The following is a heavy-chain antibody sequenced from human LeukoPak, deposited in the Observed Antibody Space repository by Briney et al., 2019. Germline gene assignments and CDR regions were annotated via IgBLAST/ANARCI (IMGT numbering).Heavy chain of an antibody. CDR2: SSPYNGNT. Sequence: ASVKVSCKTSGYTFTNYGINWVRQAPGQGLEGVGWSSPYNGNTNYAQKLQGRVTMTTDTPTSTAYMELRSLRSDDTAVYYCARYNYYGSSGYYYIFDYWGQGTLVTVSS. J-gene: IGHJ4*02. D-gene: IGHD3-22*01. CDR1: GYTFTNYG. CDR3: ARYNYYGSSGYYYIFDY. V-gene: IGHV1-18*01.